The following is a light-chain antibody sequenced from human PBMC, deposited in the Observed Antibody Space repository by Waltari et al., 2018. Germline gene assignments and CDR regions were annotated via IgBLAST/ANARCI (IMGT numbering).Light chain of an antibody. V-gene: IGLV1-51*02. CDR2: EDY. J-gene: IGLJ3*02. Sequence: QSVLTQPPSMSAAPGQRVTISCSGRSSNIGNNYVSWYQQLPGTAPKLLLYEDYKLPSGIPDRFSDSKSGTSATLGITGLQTGDEADYYCAAWDSSLSGWAFGGGTKLTVL. CDR3: AAWDSSLSGWA. CDR1: SSNIGNNY.